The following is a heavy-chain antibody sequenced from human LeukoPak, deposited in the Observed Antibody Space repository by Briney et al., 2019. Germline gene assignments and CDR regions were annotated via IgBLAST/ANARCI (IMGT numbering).Heavy chain of an antibody. CDR2: MYHSGST. J-gene: IGHJ6*03. V-gene: IGHV4-38-2*02. CDR1: NYSISTDYY. CDR3: ARQIQGRFFDAVLEIDLYYYYMDV. D-gene: IGHD3-16*01. Sequence: SETLFLTCTVSNYSISTDYYWGWIRQPPGKGLEWIGAMYHSGSTYYNPSLKSRVIVSVDTSKNQFSLQLTSVTAADTALYYCARQIQGRFFDAVLEIDLYYYYMDVWGKGTTVTVSS.